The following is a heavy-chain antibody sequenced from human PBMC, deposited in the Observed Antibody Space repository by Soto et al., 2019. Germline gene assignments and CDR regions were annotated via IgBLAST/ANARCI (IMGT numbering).Heavy chain of an antibody. J-gene: IGHJ3*02. CDR3: ARDLIITFGGVISAFDI. D-gene: IGHD3-16*01. Sequence: QVQLVQSGAEVKKPGASVKVSCKASGYTFTSYYMHWVRQAPGQGLEWMGIINPSGGSTSYAQKFQGRVTMTRDTSTSTVYMELSSLRSEDTAVYYCARDLIITFGGVISAFDIWGQGTMVTVSS. CDR2: INPSGGST. V-gene: IGHV1-46*01. CDR1: GYTFTSYY.